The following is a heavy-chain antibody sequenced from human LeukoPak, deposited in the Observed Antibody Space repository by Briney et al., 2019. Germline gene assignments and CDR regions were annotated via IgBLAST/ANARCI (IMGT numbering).Heavy chain of an antibody. CDR3: ARGGGYNYGTFDY. CDR2: IYPGDSDT. V-gene: IGHV5-51*01. J-gene: IGHJ4*02. D-gene: IGHD5-18*01. Sequence: GESLTISCKGSGYIFTNYWIGWVREMTGKGLEWMGVIYPGDSDTRYSPSFQGQVTISADKSTSTAYLQWSSLKASDTAMYYCARGGGYNYGTFDYWGQGTLVTVSS. CDR1: GYIFTNYW.